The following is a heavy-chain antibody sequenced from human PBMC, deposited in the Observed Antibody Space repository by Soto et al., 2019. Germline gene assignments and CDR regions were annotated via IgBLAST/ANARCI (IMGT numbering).Heavy chain of an antibody. D-gene: IGHD1-1*01. CDR2: IYHSGST. CDR3: ARWPQLEPRFDY. Sequence: WETLSLTCAVSGGSISSSKWWSWVRQPPGKGLEWIGEIYHSGSTNYNPSLKSRVTISVDKSKNQFSLKLSSVTAADTAVYYCARWPQLEPRFDYWGQGTLVT. J-gene: IGHJ4*02. V-gene: IGHV4-4*02. CDR1: GGSISSSKW.